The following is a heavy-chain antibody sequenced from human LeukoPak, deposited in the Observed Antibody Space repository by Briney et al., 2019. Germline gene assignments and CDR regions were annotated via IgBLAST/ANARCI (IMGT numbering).Heavy chain of an antibody. Sequence: PGGSLRLSCAASGFTFSSYWMSWVRQAPGKGLEWVANIKQDGSEKYYVDSVKGRFTISRDNAKNSLYLQMNSLRAEDTAVYYCAIAARDYDYVWGSYRYPYYFDYWGQGTLVTVSS. CDR2: IKQDGSEK. CDR3: AIAARDYDYVWGSYRYPYYFDY. V-gene: IGHV3-7*01. D-gene: IGHD3-16*02. CDR1: GFTFSSYW. J-gene: IGHJ4*02.